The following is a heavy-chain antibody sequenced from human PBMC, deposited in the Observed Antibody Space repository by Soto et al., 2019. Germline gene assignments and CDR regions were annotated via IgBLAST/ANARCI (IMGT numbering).Heavy chain of an antibody. Sequence: ASVKVSCKASGYTFTSYGISWVRQAPGQGLEWMGWISAYNGNTNYAQKLQGRVTMTTDTSTSTAYMELRSLRSEDTAVYYCARATFWSGYYYYGMDVWGQGTTVTVSS. CDR2: ISAYNGNT. V-gene: IGHV1-18*04. J-gene: IGHJ6*02. CDR1: GYTFTSYG. D-gene: IGHD3-3*01. CDR3: ARATFWSGYYYYGMDV.